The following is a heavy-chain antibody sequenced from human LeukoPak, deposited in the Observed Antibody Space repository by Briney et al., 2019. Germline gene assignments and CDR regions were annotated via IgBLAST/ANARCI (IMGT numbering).Heavy chain of an antibody. CDR3: ASRTQWLVDDAFDI. V-gene: IGHV1-2*02. J-gene: IGHJ3*02. D-gene: IGHD6-19*01. CDR2: INPKTGVT. CDR1: GYTFTDYY. Sequence: ASVKVSCKASGYTFTDYYLHWVRQAPGHGLEWMGWINPKTGVTKYAQNFQGRVTMTRDTSTSTVYMELSSLRSEDTAVYYCASRTQWLVDDAFDIWGQGTMVTVSS.